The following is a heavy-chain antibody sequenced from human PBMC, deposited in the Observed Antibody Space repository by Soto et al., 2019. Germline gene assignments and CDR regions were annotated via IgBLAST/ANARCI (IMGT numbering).Heavy chain of an antibody. CDR3: ATTAGYSSSWYGYYFDY. CDR2: ISGSGGST. CDR1: GFTFSSYA. V-gene: IGHV3-23*01. D-gene: IGHD6-13*01. J-gene: IGHJ4*02. Sequence: LRLSCAASGFTFSSYAMSWVRQAPGKGLEWVSAISGSGGSTYYADSVKGRFTTSRDNSKNTLYLQMNSLRAEDTAAYYCATTAGYSSSWYGYYFDYWGQGTLVTVSS.